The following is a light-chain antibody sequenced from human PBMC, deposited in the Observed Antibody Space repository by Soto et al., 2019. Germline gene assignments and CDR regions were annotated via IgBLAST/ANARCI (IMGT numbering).Light chain of an antibody. CDR1: SSDVGRYNL. J-gene: IGLJ2*01. V-gene: IGLV2-23*02. CDR2: KVS. Sequence: QSALTQHASVSGSPGQSITISCTGTSSDVGRYNLVSWYQQHPGKAPKLMIYKVSKRPSGVSNRFSGSKSGNTASLTISGLQAEDEAEYYCCSYAGSSTFVVFGGGTKLTVL. CDR3: CSYAGSSTFVV.